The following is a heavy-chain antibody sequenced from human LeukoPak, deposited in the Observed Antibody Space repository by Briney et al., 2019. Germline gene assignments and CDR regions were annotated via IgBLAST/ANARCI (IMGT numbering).Heavy chain of an antibody. CDR1: GYSISSGYY. D-gene: IGHD1-26*01. V-gene: IGHV4-38-2*02. CDR2: IYHSGST. J-gene: IGHJ5*02. Sequence: SETLSLTCTVSGYSISSGYYWGWIRQPPGKGLEWIGSIYHSGSTYYNPSLKSRVTISVDTSRNQFSLKVTSVTAADTAVYYCARWVGNRNWFDPWGQGTLVTVSS. CDR3: ARWVGNRNWFDP.